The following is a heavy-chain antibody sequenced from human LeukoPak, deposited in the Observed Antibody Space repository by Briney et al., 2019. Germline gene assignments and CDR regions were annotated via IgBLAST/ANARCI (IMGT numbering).Heavy chain of an antibody. Sequence: PGGSLRLSCAASGFTFSSYAMHWVRQPPGKGLEWIGEINHSGSTNYNPSLKSRVTISVDTSKNQFSLKLSSVTAADTAVYYCARGRGSARKKFDYWGQGTLVTVSS. D-gene: IGHD6-6*01. CDR3: ARGRGSARKKFDY. J-gene: IGHJ4*02. CDR2: INHSGST. V-gene: IGHV4-34*01. CDR1: GFTFSSYA.